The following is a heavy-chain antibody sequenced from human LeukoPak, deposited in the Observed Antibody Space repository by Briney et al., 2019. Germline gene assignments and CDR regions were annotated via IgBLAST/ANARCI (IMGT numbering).Heavy chain of an antibody. CDR1: GYTFTSYD. D-gene: IGHD6-6*01. CDR3: ARGVGRIAALGLRYYYMDV. Sequence: ASVKVSCKASGYTFTSYDINWVRQATGQGLEWMGWMNPNSGNTGYAQKFQGRVTITRNTSISTAYMELSSLRSEDTAVYYCARGVGRIAALGLRYYYMDVWGKGATVTVSS. CDR2: MNPNSGNT. J-gene: IGHJ6*03. V-gene: IGHV1-8*03.